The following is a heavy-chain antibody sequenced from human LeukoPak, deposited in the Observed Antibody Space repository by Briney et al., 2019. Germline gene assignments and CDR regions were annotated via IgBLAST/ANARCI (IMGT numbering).Heavy chain of an antibody. CDR1: GYSFTSYW. CDR2: IYPGDSDT. V-gene: IGHV5-51*01. Sequence: GESLKISCKGSGYSFTSYWIGWVRQMPGKGLEWMGIIYPGDSDTRYSPSFQGQVTISADKSICTAYLQWSSLKASDTAMYYCARPRGYCSGGSCYVKDWGQGTLVTVSS. J-gene: IGHJ4*02. D-gene: IGHD2-15*01. CDR3: ARPRGYCSGGSCYVKD.